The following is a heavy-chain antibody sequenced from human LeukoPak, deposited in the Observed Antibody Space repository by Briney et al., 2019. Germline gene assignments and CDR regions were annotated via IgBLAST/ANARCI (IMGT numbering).Heavy chain of an antibody. CDR2: LYSGGKT. CDR1: GFTISSNY. D-gene: IGHD3-3*02. V-gene: IGHV3-53*01. J-gene: IGHJ5*02. Sequence: GGSLRLSCAASGFTISSNYMSWVRQAPGKGLEWVSILYSGGKTDYADPVKDSLTISRDNSKHMQGLDTNGLGAYDTAVYYCVSTLGTWGQGTLVTVSS. CDR3: VSTLGT.